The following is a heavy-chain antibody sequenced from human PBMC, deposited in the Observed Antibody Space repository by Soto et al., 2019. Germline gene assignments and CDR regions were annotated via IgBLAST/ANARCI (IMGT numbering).Heavy chain of an antibody. CDR2: IYSGGST. CDR3: ARDSQYYYYMDV. J-gene: IGHJ6*03. CDR1: GFTVSSNY. Sequence: EVQLVESGGGLVQPGGSLRLSCAASGFTVSSNYMSWVRQAPGKGLEWVSVIYSGGSTYYADSVKGRFTISRDNSKNTLYLQMNSLRAEDTVVYYCARDSQYYYYMDVWGKGTTVTVSS. V-gene: IGHV3-66*01.